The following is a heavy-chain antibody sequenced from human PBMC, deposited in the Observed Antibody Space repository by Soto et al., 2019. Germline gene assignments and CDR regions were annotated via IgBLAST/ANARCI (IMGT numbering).Heavy chain of an antibody. CDR3: ARHYSAMGV. V-gene: IGHV3-53*02. CDR2: IYSDNNT. Sequence: EVQLVETGGDLIQPGGSLRLSCAASGFTVSSDSMTWVRRAPGKGLEWISIIYSDNNTDYADSVKGRFSISRDTSKNILYLQMNSLRAEDPAEYYFARHYSAMGVWGQGTTVTVSS. J-gene: IGHJ6*02. CDR1: GFTVSSDS.